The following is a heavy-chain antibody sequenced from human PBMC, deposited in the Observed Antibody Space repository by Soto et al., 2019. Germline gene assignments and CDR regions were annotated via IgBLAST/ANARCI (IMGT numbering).Heavy chain of an antibody. D-gene: IGHD3-3*01. CDR2: IDPSDSYT. CDR1: GYSFTSYW. V-gene: IGHV5-10-1*01. J-gene: IGHJ6*02. CDR3: ARDYDFWSGYYYGMDV. Sequence: LGESLKISCKGSGYSFTSYWISWVRQMPGKGLEWMGRIDPSDSYTNYSPSFQGHVTISADKSISTAYLQWSSLKASDTAMYYCARDYDFWSGYYYGMDVWGQGTTVTVSS.